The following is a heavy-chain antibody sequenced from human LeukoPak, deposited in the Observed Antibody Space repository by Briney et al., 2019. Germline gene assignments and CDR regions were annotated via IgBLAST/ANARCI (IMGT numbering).Heavy chain of an antibody. Sequence: SETLSLTCTVSGGSISSYYWSWIRQPPGKGLEWIGYIDYSGSTNYNPSLKSRVTISVDTSKNQFSLKLSSVTAVDTAVYYCARRDCSGGSCRFDYWGQGTLVTVSS. CDR1: GGSISSYY. CDR3: ARRDCSGGSCRFDY. CDR2: IDYSGST. J-gene: IGHJ4*02. D-gene: IGHD2-15*01. V-gene: IGHV4-59*08.